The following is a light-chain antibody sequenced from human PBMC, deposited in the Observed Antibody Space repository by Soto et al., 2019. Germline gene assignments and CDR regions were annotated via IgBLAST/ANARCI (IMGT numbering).Light chain of an antibody. V-gene: IGKV1-6*01. J-gene: IGKJ1*01. Sequence: AIQMTQSPSSLSASVGDRVTITCRASQDIRTELGWYQQKPGNAPRLLIYGTFSLQSGVPSRFSGSGSGTDFTLTISSLQPDDFATYYCLQDFKYPRTFGQGTKVE. CDR1: QDIRTE. CDR3: LQDFKYPRT. CDR2: GTF.